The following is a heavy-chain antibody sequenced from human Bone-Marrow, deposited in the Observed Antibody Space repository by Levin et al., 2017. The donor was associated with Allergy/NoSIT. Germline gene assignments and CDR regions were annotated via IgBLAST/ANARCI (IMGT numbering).Heavy chain of an antibody. CDR2: ISSTGITV. CDR3: ARAEGGYCSGGRCYPAGHMAV. V-gene: IGHV3-48*03. CDR1: GFILSSYD. Sequence: GGSLRLSCAASGFILSSYDVNWVRQVPGKGLEWVSHISSTGITVDYADTVKGRFTMSRDNAKNSLYLQMNSLRVEDTALYYCARAEGGYCSGGRCYPAGHMAVWGKGTTVTVSS. J-gene: IGHJ6*03. D-gene: IGHD2-15*01.